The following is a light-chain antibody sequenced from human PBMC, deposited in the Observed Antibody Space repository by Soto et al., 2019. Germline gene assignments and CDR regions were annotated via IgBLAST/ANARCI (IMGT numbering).Light chain of an antibody. CDR2: GNS. V-gene: IGLV1-40*01. CDR3: QSYDSSLSVV. J-gene: IGLJ2*01. CDR1: SSNIGAGYD. Sequence: QAVVTQPPSVSGAPGQRVTISCTGSSSNIGAGYDLHWYQQLPGTAPKLLIYGNSNRPSGVPDRFSGSKSGTSASLAITGLQAEDEADYYCQSYDSSLSVVFGGGTKLTVL.